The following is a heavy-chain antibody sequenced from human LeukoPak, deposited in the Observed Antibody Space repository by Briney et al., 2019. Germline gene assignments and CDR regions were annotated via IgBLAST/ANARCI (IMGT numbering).Heavy chain of an antibody. J-gene: IGHJ4*02. V-gene: IGHV3-7*01. CDR2: MRLAGSVT. CDR1: ASTFSRSY. Sequence: GGSLRLSCAASASTFSRSYMGWVRQAPGKGLEWVALMRLAGSVTYYVESVKGRFTISRDNTKNLPYLHMNNLRAEDTAVYYCVKDRGPRWGQGTLVPVS. CDR3: VKDRGPR.